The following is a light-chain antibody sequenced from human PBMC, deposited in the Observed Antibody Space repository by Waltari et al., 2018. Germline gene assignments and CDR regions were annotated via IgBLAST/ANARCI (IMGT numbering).Light chain of an antibody. Sequence: EIVLTQSPATLSLSPGERVTLSCRASQTVSSYVAWYQQIPGQAPRLLIYDASIRVPGTPARFSGSGSGTDFTLTISSLEPEDFAVSYCQHRSNLTPGLTFGGGTKVEIK. J-gene: IGKJ4*01. V-gene: IGKV3-11*01. CDR2: DAS. CDR3: QHRSNLTPGLT. CDR1: QTVSSY.